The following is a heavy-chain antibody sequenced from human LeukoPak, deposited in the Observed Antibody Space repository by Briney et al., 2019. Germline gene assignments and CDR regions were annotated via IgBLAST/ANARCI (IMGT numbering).Heavy chain of an antibody. CDR3: ARLREKDAFLEWLPHFKYYYGMDV. CDR2: IYPGDSDT. D-gene: IGHD3-3*01. Sequence: GESLKISCKGSGYSFTSYWIGWVRQMPGKGLEWMGIIYPGDSDTRYSPSFQGQVTISADKSISTAYLQWSSLKASDTAMYYCARLREKDAFLEWLPHFKYYYGMDVWGQGTTVTVSS. CDR1: GYSFTSYW. V-gene: IGHV5-51*01. J-gene: IGHJ6*02.